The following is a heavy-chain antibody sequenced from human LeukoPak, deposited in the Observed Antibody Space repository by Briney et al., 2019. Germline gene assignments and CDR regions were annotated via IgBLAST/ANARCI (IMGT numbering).Heavy chain of an antibody. Sequence: PSETLSLTCTVSGGSISSYYWSWIRQPAGKGLEWSSLIVTGESTNYSSSLKSRVPMSVDTSKNQCSLKLSSETAADTAVYYCARDESLGATYGMDIWGQGTTVTVSS. CDR1: GGSISSYY. J-gene: IGHJ6*02. CDR3: ARDESLGATYGMDI. V-gene: IGHV4-4*07. D-gene: IGHD1-26*01. CDR2: IVTGEST.